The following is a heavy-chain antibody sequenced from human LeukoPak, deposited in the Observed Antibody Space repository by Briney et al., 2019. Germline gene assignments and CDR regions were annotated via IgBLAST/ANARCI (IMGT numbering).Heavy chain of an antibody. D-gene: IGHD6-19*01. CDR3: ARDRTSGWYRSTNSDAFDI. J-gene: IGHJ3*02. V-gene: IGHV4-61*02. CDR1: GGSISSGSYY. Sequence: SETPSLTCTVSGGSISSGSYYWSWIRQPAGKGLEWIGRIYTSGSTNYNPSLKSRVTISVDTSKNQFSLKLSSVTAADTAVYYCARDRTSGWYRSTNSDAFDIWGQGTMVTVSS. CDR2: IYTSGST.